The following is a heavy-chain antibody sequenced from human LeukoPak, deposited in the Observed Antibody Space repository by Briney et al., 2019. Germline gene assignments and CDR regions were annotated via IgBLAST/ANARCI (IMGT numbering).Heavy chain of an antibody. V-gene: IGHV4-34*01. D-gene: IGHD2-2*01. CDR1: GGSFSGYY. CDR2: INHSGST. Sequence: SETLSLTCAVYGGSFSGYYWSWIRRPPGKGLEWIGEINHSGSTNYNPSLKSRVTISVDTSKNQFSLKLNSVTAADTAVYYCARAPRTPRYCSSTSCYGDRWFDPWGQGTLVTVSS. CDR3: ARAPRTPRYCSSTSCYGDRWFDP. J-gene: IGHJ5*02.